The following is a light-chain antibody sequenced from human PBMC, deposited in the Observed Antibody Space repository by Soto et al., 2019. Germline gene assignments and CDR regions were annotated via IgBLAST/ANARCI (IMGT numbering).Light chain of an antibody. V-gene: IGKV3-11*01. J-gene: IGKJ2*01. Sequence: EIVLTQSPATLSLSPGERATLSCRASQSVSSYLAWYQQKPGQAPRLLIYDASNRATGIPARFSGSGSGTALTLTISSLEPEDCAVNYCQQRSNWPPYTFGQGTKLEIK. CDR3: QQRSNWPPYT. CDR2: DAS. CDR1: QSVSSY.